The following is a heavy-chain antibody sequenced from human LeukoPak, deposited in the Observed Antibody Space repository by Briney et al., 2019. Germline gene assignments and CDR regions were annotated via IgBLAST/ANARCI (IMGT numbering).Heavy chain of an antibody. V-gene: IGHV4-4*02. Sequence: SGTLSLTCAVSGGSISSSNWWSWVRQPPGKGPEWIGYIYDSGSTIYNPSLNSRATISVDTSKNQFSLKLRSVTAADTAVYYCVRDRELFYWGQGILVTVSS. J-gene: IGHJ4*02. D-gene: IGHD3-10*01. CDR2: IYDSGST. CDR3: VRDRELFY. CDR1: GGSISSSNW.